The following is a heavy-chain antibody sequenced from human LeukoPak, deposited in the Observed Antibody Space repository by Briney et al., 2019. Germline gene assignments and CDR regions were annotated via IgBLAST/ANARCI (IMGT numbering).Heavy chain of an antibody. V-gene: IGHV3-20*04. Sequence: GGSLRLSCAASGFTFDDYGMSWVRQAPGKGLDWVSGINWNGGSTGYADSVKGRFTISRDNAKNSLYLQMNSLRAEDTALYYCARYCSSTSRYYYYYMDVWGKGTTVTVSS. CDR3: ARYCSSTSRYYYYYMDV. D-gene: IGHD2-2*01. CDR1: GFTFDDYG. CDR2: INWNGGST. J-gene: IGHJ6*03.